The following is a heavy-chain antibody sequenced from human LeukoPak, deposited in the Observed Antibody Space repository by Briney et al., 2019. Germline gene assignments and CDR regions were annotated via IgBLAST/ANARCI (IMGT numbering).Heavy chain of an antibody. CDR1: GFTFSSYW. V-gene: IGHV3-30*18. Sequence: GGSLRLSCAASGFTFSSYWMHWVRQAPGKGLEWGAVISYDGSNKYYADSVKGRFTISRDNSKNTLYLQMNSLRAEDTAVYYCAKDGGDYGSGFDYWGQGTLVTVSS. CDR2: ISYDGSNK. D-gene: IGHD3-10*01. J-gene: IGHJ4*02. CDR3: AKDGGDYGSGFDY.